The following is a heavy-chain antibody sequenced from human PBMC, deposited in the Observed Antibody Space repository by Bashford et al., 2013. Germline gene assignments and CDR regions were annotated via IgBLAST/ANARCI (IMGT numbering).Heavy chain of an antibody. Sequence: ASVKVSCKASGYTFTSYGISWVRQAPGQGLEWMGWISAYNGNTNYAQKLQGRVTMTTDTSTSTAYMELRSLRSDDTAVYYCASAYYDFWSGYYPIYGMDVWAKGPRSPSP. CDR3: ASAYYDFWSGYYPIYGMDV. CDR1: GYTFTSYG. D-gene: IGHD3-3*01. J-gene: IGHJ6*02. CDR2: ISAYNGNT. V-gene: IGHV1-18*01.